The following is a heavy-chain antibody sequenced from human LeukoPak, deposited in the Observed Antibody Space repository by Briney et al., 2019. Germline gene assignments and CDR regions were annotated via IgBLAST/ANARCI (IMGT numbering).Heavy chain of an antibody. Sequence: GGSLRLSCAASGFTFSSYVMSWVRQAPGKGLEWVSAISGSGGGTYYADSVKGRFTISRDNSKNTLSLQMNSLRAEDTAVYYCARPRGSSPDKYHFDYWGQGTLATVSS. CDR3: ARPRGSSPDKYHFDY. CDR2: ISGSGGGT. CDR1: GFTFSSYV. V-gene: IGHV3-23*01. J-gene: IGHJ4*02. D-gene: IGHD1-26*01.